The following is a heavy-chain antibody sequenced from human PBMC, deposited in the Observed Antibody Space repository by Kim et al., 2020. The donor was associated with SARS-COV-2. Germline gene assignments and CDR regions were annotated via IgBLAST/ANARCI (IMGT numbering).Heavy chain of an antibody. Sequence: SVKVSCKASGGTFSSYAISWVRQAPGQGLEWMGGIIPIFGTANYAQKFQGRVTITADESTSTAYMELSSLRSEDTAVYYCARGDSSGWYSDYWGQGTLVTVSS. CDR2: IIPIFGTA. V-gene: IGHV1-69*13. D-gene: IGHD6-19*01. J-gene: IGHJ4*02. CDR3: ARGDSSGWYSDY. CDR1: GGTFSSYA.